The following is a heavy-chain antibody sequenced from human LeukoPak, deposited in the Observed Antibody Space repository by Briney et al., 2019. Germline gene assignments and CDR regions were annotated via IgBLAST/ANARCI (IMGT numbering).Heavy chain of an antibody. J-gene: IGHJ3*02. V-gene: IGHV3-23*01. CDR2: ISGSGGST. CDR3: AKSYYYGSGSYYNGRFDAFDI. CDR1: GFTFSSYS. D-gene: IGHD3-10*01. Sequence: GGSLRLSCAASGFTFSSYSMNWVRQAPGKGLEWVSAISGSGGSTYYADSVKGRFTISRDNSKNTLYLQMNSLRAEDTAVYYCAKSYYYGSGSYYNGRFDAFDIWGQGTMVTVSS.